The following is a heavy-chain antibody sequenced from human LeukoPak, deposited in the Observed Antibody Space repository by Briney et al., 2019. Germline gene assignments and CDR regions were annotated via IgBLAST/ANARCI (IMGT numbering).Heavy chain of an antibody. CDR1: GGSISSYY. V-gene: IGHV4-59*12. CDR3: ARGRRGYCSGGSCYSPVVRFDP. D-gene: IGHD2-15*01. J-gene: IGHJ5*02. Sequence: SETLSLTCTVSGGSISSYYWSWTRQTPGKGLEWIGNIYNTGSTNYNPSLKSRVTISVDTSKNQVSLKLSSVTAADTAVYYCARGRRGYCSGGSCYSPVVRFDPWGQGTLVTVSS. CDR2: IYNTGST.